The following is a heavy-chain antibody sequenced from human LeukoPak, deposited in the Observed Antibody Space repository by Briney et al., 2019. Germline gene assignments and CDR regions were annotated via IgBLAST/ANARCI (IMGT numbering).Heavy chain of an antibody. CDR3: TRDLGRRHLATRRDASEI. V-gene: IGHV3-33*01. Sequence: PGGSLRLSCAVSGFTFSSCGMHWVRQAPGKGLEWVAILWYDGSTQFYADSVKGRFTISRDNSNSMLYLQMDSLKAEDTAVYYCTRDLGRRHLATRRDASEIWGQGTMVTVSS. J-gene: IGHJ3*02. CDR2: LWYDGSTQ. D-gene: IGHD6-6*01. CDR1: GFTFSSCG.